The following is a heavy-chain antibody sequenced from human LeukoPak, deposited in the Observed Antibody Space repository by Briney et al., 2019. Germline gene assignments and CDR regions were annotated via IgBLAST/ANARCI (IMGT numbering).Heavy chain of an antibody. Sequence: PGGSLRLSCAASGFTFDDYAMHWVRQAPGKGLEWVSLISGDGGSTYYADSVKGRFTISRDKSKNSLYLQMNSLRTEDTALYYCAKATYYDFWSGYYTGGYYFDYWGQGTLVTVSS. D-gene: IGHD3-3*01. CDR1: GFTFDDYA. CDR2: ISGDGGST. CDR3: AKATYYDFWSGYYTGGYYFDY. V-gene: IGHV3-43*02. J-gene: IGHJ4*02.